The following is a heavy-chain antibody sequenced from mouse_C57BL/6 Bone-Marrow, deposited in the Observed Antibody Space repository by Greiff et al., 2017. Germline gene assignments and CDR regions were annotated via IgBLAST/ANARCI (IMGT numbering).Heavy chain of an antibody. CDR1: GYTFTSYW. V-gene: IGHV1-59*01. D-gene: IGHD2-1*01. J-gene: IGHJ2*01. CDR3: ARKIYYGNAWDY. CDR2: IDPSDSYT. Sequence: QVQLQQPGAELVRPGTSVKLSCKASGYTFTSYWMHWVKQRPGQGLEWIGGIDPSDSYTNYNQKFKGKATLPVDTSASTAYMQLSSLTSEDPAIYYCARKIYYGNAWDYWGQGTTLTVSS.